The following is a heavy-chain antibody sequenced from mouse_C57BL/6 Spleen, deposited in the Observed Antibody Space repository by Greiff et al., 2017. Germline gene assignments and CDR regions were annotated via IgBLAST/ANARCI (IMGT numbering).Heavy chain of an antibody. J-gene: IGHJ2*01. CDR3: ARRGPTVFDY. D-gene: IGHD1-1*01. CDR1: GYTFTSYW. Sequence: VQLQQPGAELVMPGASVKLSCKASGYTFTSYWMHWVKQRPGQGLEWIGEIDPSDSYTNYNQKFKGKSTLTVDKSSSTAYMQLSSLTSEDAAVYYCARRGPTVFDYWGQGTTLTVSS. CDR2: IDPSDSYT. V-gene: IGHV1-69*01.